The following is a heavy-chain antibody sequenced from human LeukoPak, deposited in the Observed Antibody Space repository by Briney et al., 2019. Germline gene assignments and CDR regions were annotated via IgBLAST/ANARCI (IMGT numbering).Heavy chain of an antibody. D-gene: IGHD6-13*01. Sequence: SCKASGYTFTGYYMHWVRQAPGKGLEWVAVISYDGSNKYYADSVKGRFTISRDNSKNTLYLQMNSLRAEDTAVYYCARVGSSWYVFWGQGTLVTVSS. CDR2: ISYDGSNK. CDR1: GYTFTGYY. V-gene: IGHV3-30*04. J-gene: IGHJ4*02. CDR3: ARVGSSWYVF.